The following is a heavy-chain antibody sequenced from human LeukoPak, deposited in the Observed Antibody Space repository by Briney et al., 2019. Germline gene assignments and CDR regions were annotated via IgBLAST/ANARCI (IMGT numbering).Heavy chain of an antibody. V-gene: IGHV3-21*01. CDR1: GFTFSSYS. CDR3: ARVYGYCSSTSCYALDAFDI. CDR2: ISSSSSYI. J-gene: IGHJ3*02. D-gene: IGHD2-2*03. Sequence: GGSLRLSCAASGFTFSSYSMNWVRQAPGKGLEWVSSISSSSSYIYYADSVKGRFTISRDNAKNSLYLQMNSLRAEDTAVYYCARVYGYCSSTSCYALDAFDIWGQGTMVTVSS.